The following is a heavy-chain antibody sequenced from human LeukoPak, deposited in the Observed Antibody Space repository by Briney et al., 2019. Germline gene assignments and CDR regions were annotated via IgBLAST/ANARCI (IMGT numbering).Heavy chain of an antibody. CDR1: GFTFSDYA. J-gene: IGHJ4*02. V-gene: IGHV3-21*01. CDR3: ARDGSSGWYELPDY. D-gene: IGHD6-19*01. CDR2: ISSSSSYI. Sequence: PGRSLRLSCAAFGFTFSDYAMSWVRQAPGKGLEWVSSISSSSSYIYYADSVKGRFTISRDNAKNSLYLQMNSLRAEDTAVYYCARDGSSGWYELPDYWGQGTLVTVSS.